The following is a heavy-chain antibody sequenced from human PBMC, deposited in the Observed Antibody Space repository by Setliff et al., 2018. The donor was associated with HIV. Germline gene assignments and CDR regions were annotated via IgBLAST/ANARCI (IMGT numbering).Heavy chain of an antibody. CDR1: GGSISSYY. D-gene: IGHD3-22*01. J-gene: IGHJ3*02. CDR3: AREGYYDRADAFDI. Sequence: PSETLSLTCTVSGGSISSYYWSWIRQPPGKGLEWIGYIYYSGSTNYNPSLKSRVTISVDTSKNQFSLKLSSETAADTAVYYCAREGYYDRADAFDIWGQGTMVTVSS. CDR2: IYYSGST. V-gene: IGHV4-59*01.